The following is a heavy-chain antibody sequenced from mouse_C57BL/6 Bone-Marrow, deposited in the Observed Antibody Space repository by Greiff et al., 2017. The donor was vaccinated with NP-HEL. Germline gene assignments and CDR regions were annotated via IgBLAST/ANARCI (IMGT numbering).Heavy chain of an antibody. V-gene: IGHV1-72*01. Sequence: QVQLQQPGADLVKPGASVKLSCKASGYTFTSYWMHWVKQRPGRGLEWIGRIDPTSGGTKFNEKFKTKATLTVDKPSSTAYMQLSSLTSEDSAVYYCARHYYGSRGWYFDVWGTGTTVTVSS. CDR1: GYTFTSYW. CDR2: IDPTSGGT. CDR3: ARHYYGSRGWYFDV. J-gene: IGHJ1*03. D-gene: IGHD1-1*01.